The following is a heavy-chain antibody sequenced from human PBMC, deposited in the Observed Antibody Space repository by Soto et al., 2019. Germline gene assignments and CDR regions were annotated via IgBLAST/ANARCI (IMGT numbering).Heavy chain of an antibody. D-gene: IGHD3-10*01. Sequence: EVQLVESGGGLVHPGGSLRLSCAASGFTVSSNYMSWVRQAPGKGLEWVSVTYSGGSTYYADSVKGRFTISRDNSKNTLYLQMNSLRAEDTAVYYCARGRVNYGYDFDSWGQGTLVTVSS. CDR3: ARGRVNYGYDFDS. CDR1: GFTVSSNY. CDR2: TYSGGST. J-gene: IGHJ4*02. V-gene: IGHV3-66*01.